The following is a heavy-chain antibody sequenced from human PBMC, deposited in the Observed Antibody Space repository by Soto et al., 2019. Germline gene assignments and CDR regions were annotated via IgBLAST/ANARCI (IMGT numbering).Heavy chain of an antibody. J-gene: IGHJ4*02. D-gene: IGHD3-22*01. CDR2: ITGTGGST. CDR3: EKDRGITMVVVTVLLDY. V-gene: IGHV3-23*01. Sequence: EVQLLESGGGLVQPGGSLRLSCAASGFTFSNYAMSWVRQAPGKGLEWVSGITGTGGSTYYGDSVKGRFTIYRDNSKNPLYLQMNSLRAEETAVYYCEKDRGITMVVVTVLLDYWGQGTLFTVS. CDR1: GFTFSNYA.